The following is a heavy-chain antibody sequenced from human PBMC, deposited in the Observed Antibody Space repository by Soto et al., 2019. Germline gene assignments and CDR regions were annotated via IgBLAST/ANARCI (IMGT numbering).Heavy chain of an antibody. D-gene: IGHD2-2*01. Sequence: SETLCLTCTVSGGSISSYYWSWIRQPPGKGLEWIGYIYYGGSTNYNPSLKSRVTISVDTSKNQFSLKLNSVSAADTAVYFCAKYRRTDAEGYSFDYWGQGALVTVSS. CDR1: GGSISSYY. CDR2: IYYGGST. V-gene: IGHV4-59*01. CDR3: AKYRRTDAEGYSFDY. J-gene: IGHJ4*02.